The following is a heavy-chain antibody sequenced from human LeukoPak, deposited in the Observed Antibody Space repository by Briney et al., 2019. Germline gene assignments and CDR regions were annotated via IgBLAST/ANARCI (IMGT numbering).Heavy chain of an antibody. CDR1: GGTFSSYA. D-gene: IGHD6-19*01. V-gene: IGHV1-69*05. CDR3: ARTSNGYSSGWYYYYYMDV. Sequence: SVRVSCKASGGTFSSYAISWVRQAPGQGLEWMGGIIPIFGTANYAQKFQGRVTITTDESTSTAYMELSSLRSEDTAVYYCARTSNGYSSGWYYYYYMDVWGKGTTVTVSS. CDR2: IIPIFGTA. J-gene: IGHJ6*03.